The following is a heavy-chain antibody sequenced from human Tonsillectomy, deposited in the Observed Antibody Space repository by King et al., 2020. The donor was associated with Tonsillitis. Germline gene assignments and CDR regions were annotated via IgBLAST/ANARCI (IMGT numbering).Heavy chain of an antibody. D-gene: IGHD3-22*01. CDR3: AKDKGAEYYDSGRGAFDM. CDR1: GFTFKNYD. J-gene: IGHJ3*02. CDR2: IRSSSRNM. Sequence: DVQLVESGGGLVKPGGSLRLSCATSGFTFKNYDMNWVRQAPGKGLEWVASIRSSSRNMYYADSLKGRFTISRDNAKNSLYLHMNSLRAEDTAVYYCAKDKGAEYYDSGRGAFDMWGQGTMVIVSS. V-gene: IGHV3-21*03.